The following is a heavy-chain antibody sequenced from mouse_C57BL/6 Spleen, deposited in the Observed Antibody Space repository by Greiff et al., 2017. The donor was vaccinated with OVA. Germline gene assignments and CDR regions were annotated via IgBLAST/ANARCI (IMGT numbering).Heavy chain of an antibody. D-gene: IGHD2-3*01. V-gene: IGHV7-3*01. CDR3: ARSGYYFYAMDY. CDR1: GFTFTDYY. Sequence: EVKLLESGGGLVQPGGSLSLSCAASGFTFTDYYMSWVRQPPGKALEWLGFIRNKANGYTTEYSASVKGRFTISRDNSQSILYLQMNALRAEDSATYYCARSGYYFYAMDYWGQGTSVTVSS. CDR2: IRNKANGYTT. J-gene: IGHJ4*01.